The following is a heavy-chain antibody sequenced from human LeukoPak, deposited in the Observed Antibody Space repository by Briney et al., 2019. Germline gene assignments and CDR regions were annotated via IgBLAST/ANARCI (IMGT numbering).Heavy chain of an antibody. D-gene: IGHD4-17*01. CDR1: GFTFSSYS. Sequence: GGSLRLSCVASGFTFSSYSMNWVRQAPGKGLEWVSSISSRSTDIYHADSVKGRFTISRDNAKNSLYLQMNSLREEDAAMYYCAREPLGGGDYVDAFDVWGQGTMVTVSS. V-gene: IGHV3-21*01. CDR2: ISSRSTDI. CDR3: AREPLGGGDYVDAFDV. J-gene: IGHJ3*01.